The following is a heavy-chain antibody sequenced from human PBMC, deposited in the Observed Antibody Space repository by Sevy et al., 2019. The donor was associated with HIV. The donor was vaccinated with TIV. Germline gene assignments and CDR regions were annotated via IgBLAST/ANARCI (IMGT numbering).Heavy chain of an antibody. CDR3: ARAPPVRSGDDSLNWFDP. J-gene: IGHJ5*02. Sequence: SETLSLTCTVSGGPISSYYWSWIRQPPGKKLEWIGYIHYSGSTKYNPSLNSRVTMSVDTSKNQLSLKLTSMTAADTAVYYCARAPPVRSGDDSLNWFDPWGQGTLVTVSS. V-gene: IGHV4-59*01. CDR1: GGPISSYY. D-gene: IGHD5-12*01. CDR2: IHYSGST.